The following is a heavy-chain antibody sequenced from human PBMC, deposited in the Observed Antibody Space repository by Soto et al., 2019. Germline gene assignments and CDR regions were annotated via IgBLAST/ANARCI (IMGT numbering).Heavy chain of an antibody. CDR3: AREGDWSGYYYYYYGMDV. J-gene: IGHJ6*02. V-gene: IGHV1-2*02. CDR2: INPNSGGT. D-gene: IGHD3-3*01. Sequence: GASVKVSCKASGYTFTGYYMHWVRQAPGQGLEWMGWINPNSGGTNYAQKFQGRVTMTRDTSISTAYMELSRLRSDDTAVYYCAREGDWSGYYYYYYGMDVWGQGTTVTVSS. CDR1: GYTFTGYY.